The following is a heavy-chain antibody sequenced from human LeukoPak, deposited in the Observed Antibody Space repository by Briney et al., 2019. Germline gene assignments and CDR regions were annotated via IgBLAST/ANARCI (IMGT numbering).Heavy chain of an antibody. CDR1: GFTFDDYA. D-gene: IGHD3-9*01. J-gene: IGHJ5*02. CDR3: AGWIYDIDNCFDP. CDR2: ISWNSGII. Sequence: GGSLRLSCAASGFTFDDYAMHWVRQAPGKGLEWVSGISWNSGIIGYADSVKGRFTISRDNAKNSLYLQMNSLRAEDTALYYCAGWIYDIDNCFDPWGQGPLVTVS. V-gene: IGHV3-9*01.